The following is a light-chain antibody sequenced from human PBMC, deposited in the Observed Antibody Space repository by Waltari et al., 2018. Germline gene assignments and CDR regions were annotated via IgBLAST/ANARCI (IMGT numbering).Light chain of an antibody. CDR3: VQTLDTPPWT. V-gene: IGKV2-28*01. CDR2: LGS. J-gene: IGKJ1*01. CDR1: QSLLNSNGYNY. Sequence: IVVTQSPLSLSVTPGEPASISCRSSQSLLNSNGYNYVDWYLQKPGQSPQHLIYLGSYRASGVPDRFRGSRSDTDFTLKISGVEAEDVGVYYCVQTLDTPPWTFGQETKVEIK.